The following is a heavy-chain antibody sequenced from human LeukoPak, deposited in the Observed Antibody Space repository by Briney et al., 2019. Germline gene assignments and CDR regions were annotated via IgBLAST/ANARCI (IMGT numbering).Heavy chain of an antibody. D-gene: IGHD3/OR15-3a*01. Sequence: PSETLSLTCTVSGYSMSSGYYWGWIRQPPERGLEWIGSMYHTGSTYYNPSLKSRVTISVDTSKNQFSLKLSSVTAADTAVYYCAREGLLDQYYFDYWGQGTLVTVSS. V-gene: IGHV4-38-2*02. CDR2: MYHTGST. CDR1: GYSMSSGYY. CDR3: AREGLLDQYYFDY. J-gene: IGHJ4*02.